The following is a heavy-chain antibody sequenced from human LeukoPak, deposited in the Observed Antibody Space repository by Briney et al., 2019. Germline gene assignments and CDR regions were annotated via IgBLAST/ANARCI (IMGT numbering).Heavy chain of an antibody. D-gene: IGHD6-19*01. J-gene: IGHJ4*02. CDR1: GYTFTDHY. Sequence: ASVKVSCKASGYTFTDHYIHWVQQAPGKGLEWVGRVDPEEGEAISAQKFQGRVTITADKSTSTAYMELSSLRSEDTAVYYCARVSSAIGGYYFDYWGQGTLVTVSS. V-gene: IGHV1-69-2*01. CDR3: ARVSSAIGGYYFDY. CDR2: VDPEEGEA.